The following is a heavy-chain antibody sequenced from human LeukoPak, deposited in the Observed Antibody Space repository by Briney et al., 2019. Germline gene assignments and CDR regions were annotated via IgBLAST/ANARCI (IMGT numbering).Heavy chain of an antibody. Sequence: PGGSLRLSCAASGFTFSSYGMHWVRQAPGKGLEGVSSISSSGSYIFHADSVKGRFTISRDNAQNSLYLQMNSLRAEDTAVYYCAREGPINNGDLDYWGQGALVTVSS. CDR1: GFTFSSYG. CDR3: AREGPINNGDLDY. J-gene: IGHJ4*02. CDR2: ISSSGSYI. D-gene: IGHD1/OR15-1a*01. V-gene: IGHV3-21*01.